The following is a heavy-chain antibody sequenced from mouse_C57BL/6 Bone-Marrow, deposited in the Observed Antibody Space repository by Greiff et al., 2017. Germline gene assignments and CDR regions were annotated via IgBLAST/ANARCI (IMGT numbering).Heavy chain of an antibody. Sequence: QVQLQQPGAELVKPGASVKLSCKASGYTFTSYWMHWVKQRPGQGLEWIGMIHPNSGSTNYNEKFKSKDTLTVDKSSSTAYMQLSSLTSEDSAVYYCARGLLGRAYWGQETLVTVSA. V-gene: IGHV1-64*01. CDR2: IHPNSGST. CDR3: ARGLLGRAY. CDR1: GYTFTSYW. D-gene: IGHD4-1*01. J-gene: IGHJ3*01.